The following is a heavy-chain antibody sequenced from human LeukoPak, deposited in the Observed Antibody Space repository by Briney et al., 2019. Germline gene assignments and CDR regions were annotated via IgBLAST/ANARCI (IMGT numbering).Heavy chain of an antibody. CDR3: AKGIYGVSGHNIDY. D-gene: IGHD4/OR15-4a*01. CDR2: ISASGGTI. J-gene: IGHJ4*02. CDR1: GFTFSSYW. Sequence: PGGSLRLSCAASGFTFSSYWMYWVRQAPGKGLQWVSSISASGGTIYYADSVKGRFTISRDNSKNTLYLLINSLRVEDTAIYYCAKGIYGVSGHNIDYGGQGALVTVSS. V-gene: IGHV3-23*01.